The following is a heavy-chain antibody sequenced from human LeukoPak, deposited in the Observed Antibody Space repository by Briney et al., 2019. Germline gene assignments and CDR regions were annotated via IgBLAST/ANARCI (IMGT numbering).Heavy chain of an antibody. CDR1: GFIFKDYW. J-gene: IGHJ5*02. CDR2: IKQDGSEK. Sequence: GGSLRLSCAASGFIFKDYWMIWVRQAPGKGLEWVANIKQDGSEKYYVASVKGRFTISRDNAKNSLYLQMNTLRAEDTAMYYCAKDAQPRSRWFDPWGQGTLVTVSS. CDR3: AKDAQPRSRWFDP. D-gene: IGHD3-16*01. V-gene: IGHV3-7*03.